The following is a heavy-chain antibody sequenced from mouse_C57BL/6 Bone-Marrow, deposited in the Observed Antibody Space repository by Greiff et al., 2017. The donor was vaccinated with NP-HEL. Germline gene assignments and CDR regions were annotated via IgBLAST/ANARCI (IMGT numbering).Heavy chain of an antibody. CDR2: IYPRSGNT. CDR1: GYTFTSYG. CDR3: AGGYYVSSPYYFDY. D-gene: IGHD1-1*01. V-gene: IGHV1-81*01. Sequence: VQRVESGAELARPGASVKLSCKASGYTFTSYGISWVKQRTGQGLEWIGEIYPRSGNTYYNEKFKGKATLTADKSSSTAYMELRSLTSEDSAVYFCAGGYYVSSPYYFDYWGQGTTLTVSS. J-gene: IGHJ2*01.